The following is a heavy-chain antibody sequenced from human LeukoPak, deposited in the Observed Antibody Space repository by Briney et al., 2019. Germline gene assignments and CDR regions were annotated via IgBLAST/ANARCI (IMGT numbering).Heavy chain of an antibody. Sequence: SETLSLTCTVSGGSVSSYFCSWIRQPPGKGLEWIGYMYYSGSTNYNPSLKSRVTMSVDTSKNQFSLQLSSVTAADAAVYYCARLDNARGAFDYWGQGTLVTVSS. J-gene: IGHJ4*02. D-gene: IGHD2-2*03. V-gene: IGHV4-59*02. CDR3: ARLDNARGAFDY. CDR2: MYYSGST. CDR1: GGSVSSYF.